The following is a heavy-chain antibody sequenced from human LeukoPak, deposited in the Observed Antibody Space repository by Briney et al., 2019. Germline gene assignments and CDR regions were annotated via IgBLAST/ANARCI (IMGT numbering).Heavy chain of an antibody. J-gene: IGHJ6*03. Sequence: PSETLSLTCAVYGGSFSGYYWSWIRQPSGKGLEWIGEINHSGSTNYNPSLKSRVTISVDTSKNQFSLKLSSVTAADTAVYYCARAYYYYYMDVWGKGTTVTVSS. CDR2: INHSGST. CDR1: GGSFSGYY. CDR3: ARAYYYYYMDV. V-gene: IGHV4-34*01.